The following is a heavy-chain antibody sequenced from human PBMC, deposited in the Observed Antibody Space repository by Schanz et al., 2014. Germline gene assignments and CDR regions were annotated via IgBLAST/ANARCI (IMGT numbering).Heavy chain of an antibody. V-gene: IGHV3-30*03. CDR2: ISYDGNNE. CDR1: GFTFSIYG. Sequence: QVQLVESGGGVVQPGRSRRLSCEASGFTFSIYGMHWVRQAPGKGLEWVAVISYDGNNEDYADSVKGRFSISRDNSQNTLYLQMDSLRPEDTAVYYCARGVRIDYWGQGTLVTVSS. J-gene: IGHJ4*02. D-gene: IGHD3-3*01. CDR3: ARGVRIDY.